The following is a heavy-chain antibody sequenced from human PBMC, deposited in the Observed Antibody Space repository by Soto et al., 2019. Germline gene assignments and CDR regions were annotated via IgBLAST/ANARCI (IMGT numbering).Heavy chain of an antibody. D-gene: IGHD2-2*01. CDR3: ARDPRQDIVVVQAAKNYYYYYGMDV. J-gene: IGHJ6*02. CDR1: GFTFSSYS. V-gene: IGHV3-48*02. Sequence: GGSLRLSCAASGFTFSSYSMNWVRQAPGKGLERVSYISSSSSTIYYADSVKGRFTISRDNAKNSLYLQMKSLRDEDTAVYYCARDPRQDIVVVQAAKNYYYYYGMDVWGQGTTVTVSS. CDR2: ISSSSSTI.